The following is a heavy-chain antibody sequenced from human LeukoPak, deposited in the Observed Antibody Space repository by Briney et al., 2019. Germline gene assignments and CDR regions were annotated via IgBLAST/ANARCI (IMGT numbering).Heavy chain of an antibody. CDR2: INPDGSQG. V-gene: IGHV3-7*01. Sequence: GGSLRLSCEASGFTFSNSYMSWVRQAPGKGLEWVAIINPDGSQGSYVDSVKGRFAISRDNALNSLFLQMNSLSAEDTAVYYCARDPAYGALDIWGQGTTVTISS. CDR3: ARDPAYGALDI. J-gene: IGHJ3*02. CDR1: GFTFSNSY. D-gene: IGHD2-21*01.